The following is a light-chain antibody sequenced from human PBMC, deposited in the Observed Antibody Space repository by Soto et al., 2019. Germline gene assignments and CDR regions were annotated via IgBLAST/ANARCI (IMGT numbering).Light chain of an antibody. V-gene: IGLV1-51*01. J-gene: IGLJ2*01. CDR3: GTWDSSLSAGV. CDR2: DND. Sequence: QSVLTQPPSVSAAPGQKVTISCSGSSSNIGNNYVSWYQQLPGTAPKLLTYDNDKRPSGIPDRFSGSKSGTSATLAITGLQTGDEADYYCGTWDSSLSAGVFGGGTQLTVL. CDR1: SSNIGNNY.